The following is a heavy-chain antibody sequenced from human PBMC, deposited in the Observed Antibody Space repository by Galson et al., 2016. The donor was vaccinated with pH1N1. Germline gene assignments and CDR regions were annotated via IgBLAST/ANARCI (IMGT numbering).Heavy chain of an antibody. CDR2: IYYSGST. CDR3: ARRFLEGLEGFPSDAFDV. V-gene: IGHV4-31*03. Sequence: TLSLTCTVSGGSISSGDSYWSWIRLHPGRGLEWIGHIYYSGSTYYNPSLKSRVTISVDTSKSQFSLKLRSVTAADTAVYYLARRFLEGLEGFPSDAFDVWGQGTMVTVAS. D-gene: IGHD3-3*01. J-gene: IGHJ3*01. CDR1: GGSISSGDSY.